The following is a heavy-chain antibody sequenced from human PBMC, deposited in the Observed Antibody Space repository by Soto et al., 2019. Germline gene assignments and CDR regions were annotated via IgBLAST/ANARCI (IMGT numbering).Heavy chain of an antibody. CDR2: IKHTGDA. CDR3: ATEGRLQWFES. J-gene: IGHJ5*01. Sequence: QVHLQESGPGLVKPSETLSLTCAVSGDSIKTETWWSWLRQLPGTGLEWIGEIKHTGDANANPALRSRVSMSVDRTKSQVFLYLRSVSAADTAVYFCATEGRLQWFESWGQGTLGTVSS. V-gene: IGHV4-4*02. CDR1: GDSIKTETW.